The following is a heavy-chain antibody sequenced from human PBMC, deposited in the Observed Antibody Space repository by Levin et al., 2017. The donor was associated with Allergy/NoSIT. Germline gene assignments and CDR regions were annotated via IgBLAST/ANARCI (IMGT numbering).Heavy chain of an antibody. CDR3: ARDPGGYDY. CDR1: GFTLGNSW. CDR2: IKQDGDEK. Sequence: LSLPCAASGFTLGNSWMSWVRQAPGKGLEWVASIKQDGDEKYYVDSVKGRFTISRDNAKNSLYLQMNNLRAEDTAVYYCARDPGGYDYWGQGTLVTASS. V-gene: IGHV3-7*01. D-gene: IGHD4-23*01. J-gene: IGHJ4*02.